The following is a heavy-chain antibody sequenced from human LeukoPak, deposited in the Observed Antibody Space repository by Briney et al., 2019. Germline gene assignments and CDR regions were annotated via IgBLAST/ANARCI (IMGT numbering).Heavy chain of an antibody. D-gene: IGHD4-23*01. Sequence: GGSLSLSCAGSGLTVRSNYMSWVRQAPGKGLEGVSVVYSRGSTYYADSVTARFTISRNNSKNTLYLQMHSLRAEDTAGYYCARAPADGGKIFQWDYGGQGTLVTVSS. J-gene: IGHJ4*02. CDR3: ARAPADGGKIFQWDY. V-gene: IGHV3-66*01. CDR2: VYSRGST. CDR1: GLTVRSNY.